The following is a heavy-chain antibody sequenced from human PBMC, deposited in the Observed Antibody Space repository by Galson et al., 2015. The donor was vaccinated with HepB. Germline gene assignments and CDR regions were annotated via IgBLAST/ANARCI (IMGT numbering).Heavy chain of an antibody. V-gene: IGHV1-24*01. D-gene: IGHD3-9*01. CDR3: ATGLHYDILTGWTSARPYYFDY. Sequence: SVKVSCKVSGYTLTELSMHWARQAPGKGLEWMGGFDPEDGETIYAQKFQGRVTMTEDTSTDTAYMELSSLRSEDTAVYYCATGLHYDILTGWTSARPYYFDYWGQGTLVTVSS. CDR2: FDPEDGET. CDR1: GYTLTELS. J-gene: IGHJ4*02.